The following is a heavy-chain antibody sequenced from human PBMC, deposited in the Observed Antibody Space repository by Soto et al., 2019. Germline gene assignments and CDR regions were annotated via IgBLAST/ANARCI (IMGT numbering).Heavy chain of an antibody. D-gene: IGHD3-10*02. V-gene: IGHV1-69*13. CDR2: IIPTFGRT. CDR3: ARDPLSSFAMDV. J-gene: IGHJ6*02. CDR1: GDTFSSYA. Sequence: ASVKVSCKASGDTFSSYAISWVRRAPGKGLEWIGKIIPTFGRTNYAQKFQGRLTISADDSTSTAYMELSSLLSEDTAVYYCARDPLSSFAMDVWGQGTTVTVSS.